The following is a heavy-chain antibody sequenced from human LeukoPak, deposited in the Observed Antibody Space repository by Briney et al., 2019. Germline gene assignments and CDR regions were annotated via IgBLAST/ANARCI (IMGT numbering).Heavy chain of an antibody. CDR3: ARGEYQLLYGLFDP. J-gene: IGHJ5*02. CDR2: IYHSGST. CDR1: RYSISGVYY. V-gene: IGHV4-38-2*02. D-gene: IGHD2-2*02. Sequence: PSETLSLTCTVSRYSISGVYYWGWIRQPPGKGLEWIGSIYHSGSTYYNPSLKSRVTISVDTSKNQFSLKLSSVTAADTAVYYCARGEYQLLYGLFDPWGQGTLVTVSS.